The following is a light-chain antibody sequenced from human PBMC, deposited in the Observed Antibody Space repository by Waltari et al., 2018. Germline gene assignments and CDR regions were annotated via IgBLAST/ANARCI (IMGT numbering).Light chain of an antibody. V-gene: IGKV1-39*01. CDR1: QNINHY. J-gene: IGKJ4*01. CDR2: AAS. Sequence: DIQMTQSQSSLSASVGDTVTITCRASQNINHYLSWYQQRPGKAPKLLTYAASALQSGVPSRFSGRGSATDYTLTIISLQPEDSATYVCQQSYSTPLTFGGGTKVEIK. CDR3: QQSYSTPLT.